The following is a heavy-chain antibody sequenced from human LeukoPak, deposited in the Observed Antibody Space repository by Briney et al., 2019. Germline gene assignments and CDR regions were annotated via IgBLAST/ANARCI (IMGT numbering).Heavy chain of an antibody. CDR2: IIPIFGTA. Sequence: SVKVSCKASGGTFSSYAISWVRQAPGQGLEWMGGIIPIFGTANYAQKFQGRVTITTDESTSTAYMELSSLRSEDTAVYYCARDYGTTVVGNWFDPWGQGTPVTVSS. V-gene: IGHV1-69*05. D-gene: IGHD4-23*01. CDR3: ARDYGTTVVGNWFDP. CDR1: GGTFSSYA. J-gene: IGHJ5*02.